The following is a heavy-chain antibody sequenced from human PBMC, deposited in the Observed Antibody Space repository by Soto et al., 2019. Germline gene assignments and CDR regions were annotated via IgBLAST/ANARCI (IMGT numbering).Heavy chain of an antibody. CDR2: ISYTGST. D-gene: IGHD3-9*01. J-gene: IGHJ3*02. Sequence: YYWSWIRQPPGKGLEWIGYISYTGSTNSNPSLKSRVSISVDTSKNQFSLKLTSVTAADTAVYFCARRSVDNYDILTDAFDIWGPGTMVTVSS. CDR1: YY. V-gene: IGHV4-59*08. CDR3: ARRSVDNYDILTDAFDI.